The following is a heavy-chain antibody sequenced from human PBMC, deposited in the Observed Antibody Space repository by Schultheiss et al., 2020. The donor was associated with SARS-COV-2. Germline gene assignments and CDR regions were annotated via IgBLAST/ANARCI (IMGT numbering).Heavy chain of an antibody. CDR3: AKRDGRGLVTSPDY. V-gene: IGHV3-23*01. D-gene: IGHD3-10*01. CDR2: ITGTGGNT. J-gene: IGHJ4*02. Sequence: GGSLRLSCAASGFTFSSYAMSWVRQAPGKGLEWVAVITGTGGNTYSADSVKGRFTISRDNSKNTLYLQMNSLTGEDTAIYYCAKRDGRGLVTSPDYWGQGTLVTVSS. CDR1: GFTFSSYA.